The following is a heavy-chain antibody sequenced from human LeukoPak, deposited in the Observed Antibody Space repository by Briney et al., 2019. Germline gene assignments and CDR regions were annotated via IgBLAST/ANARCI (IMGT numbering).Heavy chain of an antibody. V-gene: IGHV3-23*01. CDR2: IGGSGAST. D-gene: IGHD1-26*01. Sequence: GGSLRLSCAASGFTYRSYAMSWVRQAPGKGLEWVSGIGGSGASTNYADSVRGRFTISRDNSKSTLYLQMNSLRAEDTAVYYCARELAIGIGGADYWGQGTLVTVSS. CDR1: GFTYRSYA. J-gene: IGHJ4*02. CDR3: ARELAIGIGGADY.